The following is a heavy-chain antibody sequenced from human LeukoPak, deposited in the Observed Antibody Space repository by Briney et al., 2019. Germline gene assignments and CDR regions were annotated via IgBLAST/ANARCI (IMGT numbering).Heavy chain of an antibody. J-gene: IGHJ6*02. V-gene: IGHV3-30*04. CDR3: ARVRDYSSGWYDRYYYYGMDV. CDR2: ISYDGSNK. Sequence: GGSLRLSCAASGFTFSSYAMHWVRQAPGKGLEWVAVISYDGSNKYYADSVTGRFTISRDNPKNTLYLQMNSLRAEDTAVYYCARVRDYSSGWYDRYYYYGMDVWGQGTTVTVSS. D-gene: IGHD6-19*01. CDR1: GFTFSSYA.